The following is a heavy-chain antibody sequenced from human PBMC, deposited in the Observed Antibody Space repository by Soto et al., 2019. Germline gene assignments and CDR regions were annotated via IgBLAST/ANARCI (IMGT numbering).Heavy chain of an antibody. J-gene: IGHJ4*02. CDR3: ARPRYDGSGTPFDH. Sequence: GSLRLSCAASGFTFSSYWMHWVRQAPGKGLVWVSSINSGGDNTDYADSVKGRFIMSRDNAKNTLYLRMNSLRAEDTAVYYCARPRYDGSGTPFDHWGLGTLVTVSS. V-gene: IGHV3-74*01. CDR1: GFTFSSYW. CDR2: INSGGDNT. D-gene: IGHD3-22*01.